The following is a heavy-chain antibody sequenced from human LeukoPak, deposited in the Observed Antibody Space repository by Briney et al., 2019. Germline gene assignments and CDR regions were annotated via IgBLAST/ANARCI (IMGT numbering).Heavy chain of an antibody. Sequence: PSETLSLTCTVSGGSISSYYWSWIRQPPGKGLEWIGYIYTSGSTNYNPSLKSRVTISVDTSKNQFSLKLSSVTAADTAVYYCTRLWGGDCGAAMDYYYYMDVWGKGTTVTVSS. CDR2: IYTSGST. J-gene: IGHJ6*03. V-gene: IGHV4-4*09. CDR3: TRLWGGDCGAAMDYYYYMDV. CDR1: GGSISSYY. D-gene: IGHD2-21*01.